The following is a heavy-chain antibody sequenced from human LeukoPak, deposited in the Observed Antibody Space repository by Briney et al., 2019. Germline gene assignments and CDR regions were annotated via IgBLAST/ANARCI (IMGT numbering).Heavy chain of an antibody. CDR2: ISAYNGNT. D-gene: IGHD3-22*01. Sequence: GASVKVSCKASGYTFTSYGISWVRQAPGQGLEWMGWISAYNGNTNYAQKLQGRVTMTTDTSTSTAYMELRSLKSDDTAVYYCARFRPSSGYYYYDSSGHDYWGQGTLVTVSS. CDR3: ARFRPSSGYYYYDSSGHDY. J-gene: IGHJ4*02. CDR1: GYTFTSYG. V-gene: IGHV1-18*01.